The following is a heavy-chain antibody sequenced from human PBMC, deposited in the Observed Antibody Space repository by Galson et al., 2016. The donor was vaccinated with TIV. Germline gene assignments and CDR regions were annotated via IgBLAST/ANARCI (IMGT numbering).Heavy chain of an antibody. CDR2: ITGGGGSS. J-gene: IGHJ6*02. CDR3: AKVPSSGFSYYYGIDV. CDR1: GFTFSSYA. V-gene: IGHV3-23*01. Sequence: SLRLSCAASGFTFSSYALTWVRQAPGKGLEWVAAITGGGGSSYYADSVKGRFTISRDNSKKMLYLQLNSLRAEDTAVSYCAKVPSSGFSYYYGIDVWGQGTTVTVA. D-gene: IGHD6-19*01.